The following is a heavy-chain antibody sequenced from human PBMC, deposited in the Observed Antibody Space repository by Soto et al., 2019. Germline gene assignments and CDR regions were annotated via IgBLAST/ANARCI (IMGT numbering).Heavy chain of an antibody. Sequence: ASVKVSCKASGYSFTDYHIHWVRQAPGQGLEWLGRINPKSGGTSTAQKFQGWVTMTTDTSISTASMELTRLTSDDTAVYYCAKGRGITMVRGVRGGGMDVWGQGTTVTVSS. J-gene: IGHJ6*02. CDR1: GYSFTDYH. CDR2: INPKSGGT. V-gene: IGHV1-2*04. CDR3: AKGRGITMVRGVRGGGMDV. D-gene: IGHD3-10*01.